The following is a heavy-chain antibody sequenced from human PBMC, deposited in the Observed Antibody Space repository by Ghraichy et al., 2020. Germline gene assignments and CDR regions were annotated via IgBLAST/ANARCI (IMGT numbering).Heavy chain of an antibody. Sequence: GSLRLSCTVSGGSISSSSYYWGWIRQPPGKGLEWIGSIYYSGSTYYNPSLKSRVTISVDTSKNQFSLKLSSVTAADTAVYYCARRGRYYYYGMDVWGQGTTVTVSS. CDR3: ARRGRYYYYGMDV. J-gene: IGHJ6*02. V-gene: IGHV4-39*01. CDR1: GGSISSSSYY. CDR2: IYYSGST.